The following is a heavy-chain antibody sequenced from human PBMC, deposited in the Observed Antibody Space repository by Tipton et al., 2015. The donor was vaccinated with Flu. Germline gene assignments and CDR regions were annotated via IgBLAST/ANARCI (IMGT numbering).Heavy chain of an antibody. CDR3: ARGAPLLYVAPFDY. J-gene: IGHJ4*02. Sequence: QVQLVQSGAEVKKPGASVTISCKASGYTFANYYMHWVRQAPGQGLEWMGIINSGDGSTTNAQNFQGRVTMTRDTSTDTVYMELSRLTSDDTAVYFCARGAPLLYVAPFDYWGQGTRVTVSS. V-gene: IGHV1-46*01. CDR1: GYTFANYY. D-gene: IGHD2/OR15-2a*01. CDR2: INSGDGST.